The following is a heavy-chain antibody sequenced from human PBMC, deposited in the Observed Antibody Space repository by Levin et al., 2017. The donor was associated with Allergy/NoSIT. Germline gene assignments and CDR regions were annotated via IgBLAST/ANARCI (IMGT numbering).Heavy chain of an antibody. V-gene: IGHV1-2*02. CDR1: GYTFTGYF. CDR2: INPNSGGT. J-gene: IGHJ4*02. Sequence: GESLKISCKASGYTFTGYFMHWVRQAPGQGLEWMGWINPNSGGTNYAQKFQGRVTMTRDTSISTAYMELSRLRSDDTAVYYCARECCGLSLLKYYFDYWGQGTLVTVSS. D-gene: IGHD3-16*02. CDR3: ARECCGLSLLKYYFDY.